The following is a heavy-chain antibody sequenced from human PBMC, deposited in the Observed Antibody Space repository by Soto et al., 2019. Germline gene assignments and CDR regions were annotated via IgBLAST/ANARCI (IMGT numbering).Heavy chain of an antibody. J-gene: IGHJ6*02. CDR3: ASTMDV. CDR1: GFTFSSYA. Sequence: QVQLVESGGGVVQPGRSLRLSCAASGFTFSSYAMHWVRQAPGKGLEWVAVISYDGSNKYYADSVKGRFTISRGNSKNTLYLQMNSLRDEDTAVYYCASTMDVWGQGTTVTVSS. V-gene: IGHV3-30-3*01. CDR2: ISYDGSNK.